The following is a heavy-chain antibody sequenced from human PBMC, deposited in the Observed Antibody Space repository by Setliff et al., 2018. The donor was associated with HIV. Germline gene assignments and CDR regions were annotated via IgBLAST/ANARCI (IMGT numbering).Heavy chain of an antibody. CDR2: IDPSDSYV. J-gene: IGHJ3*02. CDR1: GYSFTGYW. D-gene: IGHD2-15*01. V-gene: IGHV5-10-1*04. CDR3: ARHSGYASHVVVVAAIYGDAFDI. Sequence: GESLKISCKGSGYSFTGYWINWVRQMPGKGLEWMGRIDPSDSYVDYSPSFQGQVTISADKSISTAYLQWSSLKASDTAMYYCARHSGYASHVVVVAAIYGDAFDIWGQGTMVTVSS.